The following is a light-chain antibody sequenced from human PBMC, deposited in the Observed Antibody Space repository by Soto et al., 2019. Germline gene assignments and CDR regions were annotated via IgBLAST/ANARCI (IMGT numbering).Light chain of an antibody. J-gene: IGLJ1*01. CDR1: SDDVGAFNY. CDR2: EVS. CDR3: TSYERSANYV. Sequence: QSVLTQPASVSGSPGQSITISCTGTSDDVGAFNYVSWYQQHPGKAPKLMIFEVSRRPSGVSNRFSGSKSGNTASLTISGLQADDEADYYCTSYERSANYVFGSGTKLTVL. V-gene: IGLV2-14*01.